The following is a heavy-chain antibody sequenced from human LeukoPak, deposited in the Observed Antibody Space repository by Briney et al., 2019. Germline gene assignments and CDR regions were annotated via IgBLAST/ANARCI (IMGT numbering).Heavy chain of an antibody. V-gene: IGHV4-39*07. Sequence: PSETLSLTCTVSGGSISSSSYYWGWIRQPPGKGLEWIGSIYYSGSTYYNPSLKSRVTISVDTSKNQFSLKLSSVTAADTAVYYCARGSKDIVVVVAATYWYFDLWGRGTLVTVSS. D-gene: IGHD2-15*01. CDR2: IYYSGST. CDR3: ARGSKDIVVVVAATYWYFDL. CDR1: GGSISSSSYY. J-gene: IGHJ2*01.